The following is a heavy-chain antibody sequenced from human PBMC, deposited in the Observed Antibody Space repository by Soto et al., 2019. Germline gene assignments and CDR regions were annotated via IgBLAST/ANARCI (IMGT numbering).Heavy chain of an antibody. V-gene: IGHV4-31*03. CDR1: GGSISSGGYY. CDR2: IYYSGST. D-gene: IGHD2-15*01. CDR3: ARGAVVAATLFDY. Sequence: QVQLQESRPGLVKPSQTLSLTCTVSGGSISSGGYYWSWIRQHPGKGLEWIGYIYYSGSTYYNPSLKSRVTISVETSMNQFPLKLSSVTAADTAVYYCARGAVVAATLFDYWGQGTLVTVSS. J-gene: IGHJ4*02.